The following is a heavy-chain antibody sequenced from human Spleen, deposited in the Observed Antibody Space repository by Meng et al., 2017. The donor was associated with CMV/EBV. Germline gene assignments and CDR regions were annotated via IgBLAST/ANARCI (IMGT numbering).Heavy chain of an antibody. J-gene: IGHJ6*02. CDR3: ARVAAAGRGMDV. D-gene: IGHD6-13*01. V-gene: IGHV3-11*04. Sequence: GESLKISCGASGFNFSDYYMTWIRQAPGKGLEWVSYISRSGTTIRSADSAKGRFTISRDNAKNSVFLQMNSLRAEDTAVYYCARVAAAGRGMDVWGQGTTVTVSS. CDR1: GFNFSDYY. CDR2: ISRSGTTI.